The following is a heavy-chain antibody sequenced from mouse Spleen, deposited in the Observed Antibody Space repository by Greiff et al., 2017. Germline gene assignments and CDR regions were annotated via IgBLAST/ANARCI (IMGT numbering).Heavy chain of an antibody. CDR2: IHPNSGST. Sequence: VQLQQPGAELVKPGASVKLSCKASGYTFTSYWMHWVKQRPGQGLEWIGMIHPNSGSTNYNEKFKSKATLTVDKSSSTAYMQLSSLTSEDSAVYFCARNPYGSSYAGDYWGQGTTLTVSS. D-gene: IGHD1-1*01. CDR1: GYTFTSYW. CDR3: ARNPYGSSYAGDY. J-gene: IGHJ2*01. V-gene: IGHV1-64*01.